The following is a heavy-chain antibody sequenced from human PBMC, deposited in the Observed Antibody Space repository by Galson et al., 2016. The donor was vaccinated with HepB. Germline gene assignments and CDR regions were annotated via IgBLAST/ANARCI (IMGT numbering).Heavy chain of an antibody. V-gene: IGHV4-34*01. CDR3: ARRTLWLEADY. Sequence: SETLSLTCDVYGGSFSFYYWTWIRQPPGQGLEWIGEINHSGSTNYNPSLTSRVTISVDTSKRQLSLNLKSLTAADTAVYYCARRTLWLEADYWGQGTLVTVSS. CDR2: INHSGST. J-gene: IGHJ4*02. CDR1: GGSFSFYY. D-gene: IGHD6-19*01.